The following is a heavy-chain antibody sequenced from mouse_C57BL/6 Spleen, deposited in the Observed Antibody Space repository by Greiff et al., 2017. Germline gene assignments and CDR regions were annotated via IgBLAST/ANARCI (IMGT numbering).Heavy chain of an antibody. Sequence: QMQLKQPGAELVKPGASVKLSCKASGYTFTSYWMQWVKQRPGQGLEWIGEIDPSDSYTNYNQKFKGKATLTVDTSSSTAYMQLSRLTSEDSAVYYCARDDYYCSRTFADWGQGTLVTVSA. CDR2: IDPSDSYT. D-gene: IGHD1-1*01. CDR3: ARDDYYCSRTFAD. V-gene: IGHV1-50*01. CDR1: GYTFTSYW. J-gene: IGHJ3*01.